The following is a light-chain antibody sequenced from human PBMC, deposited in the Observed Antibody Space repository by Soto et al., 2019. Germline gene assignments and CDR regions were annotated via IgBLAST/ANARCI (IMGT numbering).Light chain of an antibody. CDR2: EVN. J-gene: IGLJ2*01. CDR1: SSDIGAYDY. Sequence: QSALTQPASLSGSPGQSITISCTGTSSDIGAYDYVSWFQQHPGKAPKLMISEVNNRPSGVSNRFSGSKSGNTAYLTISGLQVEDEADYYCSSYAGSNNFVVFGGGTQLTVL. CDR3: SSYAGSNNFVV. V-gene: IGLV2-14*01.